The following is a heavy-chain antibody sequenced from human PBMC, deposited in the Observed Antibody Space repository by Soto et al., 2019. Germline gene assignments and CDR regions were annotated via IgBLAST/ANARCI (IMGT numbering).Heavy chain of an antibody. J-gene: IGHJ3*02. Sequence: QVQLQESGLGLLKPSQTLTLTCSVSGGSITRDGHYWSWIRQVPGKGLEWLGYIYASGHSDYNPYSKSPLTISLDTSKNHFSLMVISLTAADTAGYYCASDTQSDDLGDYSAAFDIWGQGTMVTVSS. CDR1: GGSITRDGHY. CDR3: ASDTQSDDLGDYSAAFDI. D-gene: IGHD4-17*01. CDR2: IYASGHS. V-gene: IGHV4-31*02.